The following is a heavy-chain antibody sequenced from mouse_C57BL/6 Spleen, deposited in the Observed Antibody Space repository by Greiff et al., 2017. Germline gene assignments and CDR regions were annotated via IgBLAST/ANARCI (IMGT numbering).Heavy chain of an antibody. CDR3: TRLYHYGSSLDY. CDR2: IDPETGGT. D-gene: IGHD1-1*01. V-gene: IGHV1-15*01. Sequence: VQLQQSGAELVRPGASVTLSCKASGYTFTDYEMHWVKQTPVHGLEWIGAIDPETGGTAYNQKFKGKAILTADKSSSPAYMELRSLTSEDSAVYYCTRLYHYGSSLDYWGQGTTLTVSS. J-gene: IGHJ2*01. CDR1: GYTFTDYE.